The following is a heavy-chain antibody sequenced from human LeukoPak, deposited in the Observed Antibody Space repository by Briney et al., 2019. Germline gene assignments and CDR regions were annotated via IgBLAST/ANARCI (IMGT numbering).Heavy chain of an antibody. CDR1: GFTFSTCW. CDR3: ARLKDDVTKLDY. V-gene: IGHV3-7*01. CDR2: INQDGSQK. D-gene: IGHD2-8*01. Sequence: PGGSLRLSCAASGFTFSTCWMSWVRQAPGKGLEWVANINQDGSQKRYVDSVQGRFTVSRDNTKNSLFLQMNSLRAEDTAVYYCARLKDDVTKLDYWGQGTLVTVSS. J-gene: IGHJ4*02.